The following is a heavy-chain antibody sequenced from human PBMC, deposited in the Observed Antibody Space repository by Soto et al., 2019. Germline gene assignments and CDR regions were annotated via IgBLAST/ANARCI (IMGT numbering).Heavy chain of an antibody. D-gene: IGHD3-3*01. Sequence: GGSLRLSCAASGFTFSSYAMSWVRQAPGKGLEWVSAISGSGGSTYYADSVKGRFTISRDNSKNTLYLQMNSLRAEDTAVYYCARENYDFWSGYYLDYWGQGTLVTVSS. CDR1: GFTFSSYA. J-gene: IGHJ4*02. CDR3: ARENYDFWSGYYLDY. V-gene: IGHV3-23*01. CDR2: ISGSGGST.